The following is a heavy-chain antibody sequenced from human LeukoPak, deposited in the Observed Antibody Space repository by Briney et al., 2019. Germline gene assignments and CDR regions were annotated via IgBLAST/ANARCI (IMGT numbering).Heavy chain of an antibody. J-gene: IGHJ4*02. V-gene: IGHV3-33*08. CDR1: GFTFSSYG. CDR3: ARRGYSSGWYNFDY. CDR2: IWYGGSNK. Sequence: GGSLRLSCAASGFTFSSYGMHWVRQAPGKGLEWVAVIWYGGSNKYYADSVKGRFTISRDNSKNTLYLQMNSLRAEDTAVYYCARRGYSSGWYNFDYWGQGTLVTVSS. D-gene: IGHD6-19*01.